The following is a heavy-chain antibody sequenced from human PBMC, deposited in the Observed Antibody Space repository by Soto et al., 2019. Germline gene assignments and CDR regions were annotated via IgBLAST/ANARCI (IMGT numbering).Heavy chain of an antibody. CDR1: GFTFSNAW. CDR3: QYGGDNSYYYYYGMDV. D-gene: IGHD4-17*01. Sequence: GGSLRLSCAASGFTFSNAWMSWVRQAPGKGLEWVGRIKSKTDGGTTDYAAPVKGRFTISRDDSKNTLYLQMNSLKTDDTAVYYCQYGGDNSYYYYYGMDVWGQGTTVTVSS. CDR2: IKSKTDGGTT. V-gene: IGHV3-15*01. J-gene: IGHJ6*02.